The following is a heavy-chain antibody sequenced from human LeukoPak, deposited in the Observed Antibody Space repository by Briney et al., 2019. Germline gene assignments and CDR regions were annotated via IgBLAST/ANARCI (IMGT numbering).Heavy chain of an antibody. Sequence: GGSLRLSCAASGFTFSSYAMHWVRQAPGKGLEWVAVISYDGSNKYYADSVKGRFTISRDNSKNTLDLQMNSLRAEDTAVYYCAKDLDPLFLAVDMIVVVRSDAFDIWGQGTMVTVSS. CDR3: AKDLDPLFLAVDMIVVVRSDAFDI. J-gene: IGHJ3*02. CDR1: GFTFSSYA. CDR2: ISYDGSNK. D-gene: IGHD3-22*01. V-gene: IGHV3-30*04.